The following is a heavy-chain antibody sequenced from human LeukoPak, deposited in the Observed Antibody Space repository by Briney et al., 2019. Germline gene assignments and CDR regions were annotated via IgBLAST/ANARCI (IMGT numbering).Heavy chain of an antibody. CDR2: IKQGGSQK. Sequence: GGSLRLCCAASGLTFSSHWMTWVRLAPGKGLEWVANIKQGGSQKYYVDSVKGRFTISRDDAKSTLFLQMNNLRAEDSALYYCARGPNFGDYVDFLDSWGQGTLVTVSS. V-gene: IGHV3-7*01. CDR3: ARGPNFGDYVDFLDS. J-gene: IGHJ4*02. CDR1: GLTFSSHW. D-gene: IGHD4-17*01.